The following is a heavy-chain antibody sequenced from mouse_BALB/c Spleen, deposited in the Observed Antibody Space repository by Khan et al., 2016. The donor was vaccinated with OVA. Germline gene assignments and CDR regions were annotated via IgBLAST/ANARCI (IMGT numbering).Heavy chain of an antibody. CDR1: GYSLTSYG. J-gene: IGHJ2*01. CDR3: ARLYDL. D-gene: IGHD2-3*01. Sequence: QVQLKESGPGLVTPSQCLSITCTVSGYSLTSYGVHWVRQPPGQGLEWLGEIWAGGSTNYKSALMSRLSISKENSKSQVFLKINSLQTNDRAMYYCARLYDLWGQGTTLTVSA. V-gene: IGHV2-9*02. CDR2: IWAGGST.